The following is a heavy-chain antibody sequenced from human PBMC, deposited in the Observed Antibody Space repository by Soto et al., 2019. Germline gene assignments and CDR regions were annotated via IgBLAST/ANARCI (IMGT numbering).Heavy chain of an antibody. Sequence: SETLSLTCAVSGGSISSGGYSWSWIRQPPGKGLEWIGYIYHSGSTYYNPSLKSRVTISVDRSKNQFSLKLSSVTAADTAVYYCARLIAAAGIEVSNWFDPWGQGTLVTVSS. V-gene: IGHV4-30-2*01. CDR3: ARLIAAAGIEVSNWFDP. CDR1: GGSISSGGYS. CDR2: IYHSGST. D-gene: IGHD6-13*01. J-gene: IGHJ5*02.